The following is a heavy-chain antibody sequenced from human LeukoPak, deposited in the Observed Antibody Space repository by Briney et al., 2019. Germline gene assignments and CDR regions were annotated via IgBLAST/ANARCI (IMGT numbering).Heavy chain of an antibody. CDR2: IKQDGSEK. V-gene: IGHV3-7*01. D-gene: IGHD6-13*01. CDR3: AREVVAAGHNWFDP. Sequence: GGSLRLSCAASGFIFSSYWMSWVRQAPGKGLEWVANIKQDGSEKYYVDSVKGRFTVSRDNAKNSLYLQMNSLRAEDTAVYYCAREVVAAGHNWFDPWGQGTLVTVSS. CDR1: GFIFSSYW. J-gene: IGHJ5*02.